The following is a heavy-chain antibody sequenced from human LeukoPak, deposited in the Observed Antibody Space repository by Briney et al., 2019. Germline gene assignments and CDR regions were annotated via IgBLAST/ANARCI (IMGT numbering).Heavy chain of an antibody. D-gene: IGHD3-10*01. CDR2: LYPGDSDT. V-gene: IGHV5-51*01. Sequence: GESLKISCKASGYTFTNYWIGWVRQMPGKGLEWMGILYPGDSDTRYSPSFQGQVTISADKSISTAYLQWSNRKASDTAMYYCAASTYGSGAYVGFDSWGQGTLVTVSS. CDR3: AASTYGSGAYVGFDS. J-gene: IGHJ4*02. CDR1: GYTFTNYW.